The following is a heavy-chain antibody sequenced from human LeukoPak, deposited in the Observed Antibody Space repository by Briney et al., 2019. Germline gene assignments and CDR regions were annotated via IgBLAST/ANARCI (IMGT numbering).Heavy chain of an antibody. Sequence: PSETLSLTCTVSGYSISSGYYWGWIRQPPGKGLEWIGCIYHSGSTYYNPSLKSRVTISVDTSKNQFSLKLSSVTAADTAVYYCARVGRLSSSSWYSPFDYWGQGTLVTVSS. V-gene: IGHV4-38-2*02. CDR1: GYSISSGYY. CDR3: ARVGRLSSSSWYSPFDY. D-gene: IGHD6-13*01. CDR2: IYHSGST. J-gene: IGHJ4*02.